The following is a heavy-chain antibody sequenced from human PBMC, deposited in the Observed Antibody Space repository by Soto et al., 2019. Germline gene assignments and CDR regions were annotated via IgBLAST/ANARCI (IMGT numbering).Heavy chain of an antibody. V-gene: IGHV1-2*02. J-gene: IGHJ4*02. CDR3: AGGGSSSLDY. CDR1: GYTFTGYY. Sequence: QVQLVQSGAEVKKPGASVKVSCKASGYTFTGYYMHWVRQAPGQGPEWMGWIKPNSGGTTYAQKFQGRVTVTRDTSISTAYMELSSLRSDDTAVYYCAGGGSSSLDYWGQGTLVTVSS. D-gene: IGHD6-6*01. CDR2: IKPNSGGT.